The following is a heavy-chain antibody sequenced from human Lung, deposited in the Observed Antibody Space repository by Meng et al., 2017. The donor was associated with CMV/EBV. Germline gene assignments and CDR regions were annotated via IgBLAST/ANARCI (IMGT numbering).Heavy chain of an antibody. CDR1: GGSISSSNW. CDR2: IYHSGST. V-gene: IGHV4-4*02. D-gene: IGHD6-19*01. J-gene: IGHJ4*02. CDR3: ASFPPPGKQWLVTDY. Sequence: QVRCQQSGPGPVKPSGTLSLTCAGSGGSISSSNWWSWVRQPPGKGLEWIGEIYHSGSTNYNPSLKSRVTISVDKSKNQFSLKLSSVTAADTAVYYCASFPPPGKQWLVTDYWGQGTLVTVFS.